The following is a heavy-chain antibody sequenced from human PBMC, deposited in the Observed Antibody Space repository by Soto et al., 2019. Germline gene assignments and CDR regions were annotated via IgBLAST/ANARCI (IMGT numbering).Heavy chain of an antibody. V-gene: IGHV3-48*01. Sequence: EVQLVESGGGLVQPGGSLRLSCAASGFTFSSYSMNWVRQAPGKGLEWVSYISSSSNTIYYADSVKGRFTISRDNAENSLYPAMNSLRAGDTAVSHCARENPMRGGGAFENWGQGTMVTVSS. CDR1: GFTFSSYS. D-gene: IGHD3-16*01. J-gene: IGHJ3*02. CDR2: ISSSSNTI. CDR3: ARENPMRGGGAFEN.